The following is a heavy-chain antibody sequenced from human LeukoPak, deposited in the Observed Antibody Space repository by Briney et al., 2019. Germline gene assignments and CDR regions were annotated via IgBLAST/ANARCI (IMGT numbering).Heavy chain of an antibody. J-gene: IGHJ4*02. CDR3: AKSLMYSSDKRFDY. CDR1: GFTFSSYA. CDR2: ISASGGTT. V-gene: IGHV3-23*01. D-gene: IGHD6-25*01. Sequence: GGSLRLSCAASGFTFSSYAMSWVRQAPGKGLEWVSAISASGGTTYYAGSVKGRFTISRDNSKNTLYLQMNNLRAEDTAVYYCAKSLMYSSDKRFDYWGQGTLVTVSS.